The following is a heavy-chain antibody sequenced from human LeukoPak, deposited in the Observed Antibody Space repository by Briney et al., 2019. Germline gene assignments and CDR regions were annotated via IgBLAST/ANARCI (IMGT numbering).Heavy chain of an antibody. CDR3: ARVPGGLEWADFDY. Sequence: GGSLRLSCAASGFTFSTHSMNWVRQAPGKGLEWVSCISSSSSDIYYADSVKGRFTISRDNAKNSLYLQMSSLRAEDTAVYYCARVPGGLEWADFDYWGQGTLVTVSS. J-gene: IGHJ4*02. CDR2: ISSSSSDI. D-gene: IGHD3-3*01. CDR1: GFTFSTHS. V-gene: IGHV3-21*01.